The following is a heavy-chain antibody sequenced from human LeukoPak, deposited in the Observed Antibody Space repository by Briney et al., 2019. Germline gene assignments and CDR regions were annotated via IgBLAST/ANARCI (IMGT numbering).Heavy chain of an antibody. CDR2: IYYSGST. V-gene: IGHV4-59*12. CDR3: AREGYYYGSGSYYKAADY. J-gene: IGHJ4*02. D-gene: IGHD3-10*01. Sequence: PSETLSLTCTVSGGSISSYYWSWIRQPPGKGLEWIGYIYYSGSTYYNPSLKSRVTISVDTSKNQFSLKLSSVTAADTAVYYCAREGYYYGSGSYYKAADYWGQGTLVTVSS. CDR1: GGSISSYY.